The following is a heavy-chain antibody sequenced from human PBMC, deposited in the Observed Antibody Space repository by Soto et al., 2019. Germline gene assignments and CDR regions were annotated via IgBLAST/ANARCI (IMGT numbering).Heavy chain of an antibody. V-gene: IGHV4-31*03. D-gene: IGHD6-13*01. CDR1: GGSISNGGCY. CDR3: ARAGGAGAAAGTLDFDY. J-gene: IGHJ4*02. CDR2: IYYSGST. Sequence: SQTLSLPSTVSGGSISNGGCYWSRNNKHPGKGLEWIGYIYYSGSTYYNPSLKSRVTISVDTSKNQFSLKLSSVTAADTAVYYCARAGGAGAAAGTLDFDYWGQGTLVTVSS.